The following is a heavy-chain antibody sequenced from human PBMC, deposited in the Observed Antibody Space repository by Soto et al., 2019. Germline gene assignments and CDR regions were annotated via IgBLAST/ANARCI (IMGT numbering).Heavy chain of an antibody. CDR1: GGSFSDYY. J-gene: IGHJ6*02. V-gene: IGHV4-34*01. D-gene: IGHD6-6*01. Sequence: SETLSLTCAVYGGSFSDYYWSWIRQPPGKGLEWIGEINHSGSTNYNPSLKSRVTISVDTSKNQFSLRLSSVTAADTAVYYCARRPSSSWYYYYGMDVWGPGTTVTVSS. CDR2: INHSGST. CDR3: ARRPSSSWYYYYGMDV.